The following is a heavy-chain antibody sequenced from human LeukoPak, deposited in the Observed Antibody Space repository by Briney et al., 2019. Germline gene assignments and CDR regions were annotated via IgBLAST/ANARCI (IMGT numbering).Heavy chain of an antibody. D-gene: IGHD6-19*01. CDR3: AATRIAVAGTLF. Sequence: GGSLRLSFAASGFTFSSYAMSWVRQAPGKGLEWVSAISGSGGSTYYADSVKGRFTISRDNSKNTLYLQMNSLRAEDTAAYYCAATRIAVAGTLFWGQGTLVTVSS. CDR2: ISGSGGST. V-gene: IGHV3-23*01. J-gene: IGHJ4*02. CDR1: GFTFSSYA.